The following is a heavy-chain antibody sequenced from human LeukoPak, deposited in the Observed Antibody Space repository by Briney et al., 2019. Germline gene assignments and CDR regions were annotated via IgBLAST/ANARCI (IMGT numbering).Heavy chain of an antibody. CDR3: AREEGSSGYSFDY. CDR1: GFTFSSYE. J-gene: IGHJ4*02. V-gene: IGHV3-48*03. Sequence: GGSLRLSCAASGFTFSSYEMNWVRQAPGKGLEWVSYISSSGRTMYYADSVKGRFTISRDNAKNSLYLQMNSLRAEDTAVYYCAREEGSSGYSFDYWGQGTLVTVSS. CDR2: ISSSGRTM. D-gene: IGHD3-22*01.